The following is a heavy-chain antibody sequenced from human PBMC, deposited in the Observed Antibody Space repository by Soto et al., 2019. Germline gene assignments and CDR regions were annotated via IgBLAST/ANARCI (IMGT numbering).Heavy chain of an antibody. CDR3: ATSRAYSYEY. V-gene: IGHV3-7*05. CDR1: GLSFNFYW. D-gene: IGHD5-18*01. J-gene: IGHJ4*02. Sequence: VQLVESGGDLVQPGGSLRLSCAASGLSFNFYWMSWVRQAPGKGLEWVANIRPDGGEQHYVDSVKGRFIFSRDNAQSSVSLPRNNLRVDDTAVYYCATSRAYSYEYWGQGTLVTVSS. CDR2: IRPDGGEQ.